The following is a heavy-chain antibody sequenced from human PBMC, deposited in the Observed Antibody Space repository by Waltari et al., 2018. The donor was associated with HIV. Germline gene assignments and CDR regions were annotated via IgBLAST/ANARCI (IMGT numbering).Heavy chain of an antibody. D-gene: IGHD3-10*01. Sequence: QVQLQESGPGLVKPSQTLSLTCTVSGGSISSGGYYWSWIRQHPGQGLERFGYIYYSVRTYNSPYLRSQVTISVDTCKNQFSLRLSSVTAEDTAVYYCARGLGGARGGYFDYWGQGTLVTVSS. CDR3: ARGLGGARGGYFDY. J-gene: IGHJ4*02. CDR1: GGSISSGGYY. V-gene: IGHV4-31*01. CDR2: IYYSVRT.